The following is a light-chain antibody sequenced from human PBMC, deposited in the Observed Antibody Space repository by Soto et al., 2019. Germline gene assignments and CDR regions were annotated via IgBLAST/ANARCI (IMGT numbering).Light chain of an antibody. V-gene: IGKV1-33*01. CDR3: QQYDNLLT. CDR2: DAS. CDR1: QDISNY. J-gene: IGKJ3*01. Sequence: DIQMTQSPSSLSASVGDRVTITCQASQDISNYLNWYQQKPGKAPKLLIYDASNLETGVPSRFSGSGSGTDFTFTISSLQPEDFATYYCQQYDNLLTFGPGTKVDIK.